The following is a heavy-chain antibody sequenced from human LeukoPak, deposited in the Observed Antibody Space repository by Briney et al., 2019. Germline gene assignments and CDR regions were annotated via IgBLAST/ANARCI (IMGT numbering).Heavy chain of an antibody. CDR1: GFTFSNYA. V-gene: IGHV3-21*01. CDR2: FGTRSSSI. Sequence: GGSLRLSCAASGFTFSNYAMNWVRQAPGKGLEWVSSFGTRSSSIYYAHPVTGRFIVSRDNAKNSLFLQMNSLRAEDTAVYYCARENDQGFDYWGQGTLVTVSS. CDR3: ARENDQGFDY. D-gene: IGHD3-16*01. J-gene: IGHJ4*02.